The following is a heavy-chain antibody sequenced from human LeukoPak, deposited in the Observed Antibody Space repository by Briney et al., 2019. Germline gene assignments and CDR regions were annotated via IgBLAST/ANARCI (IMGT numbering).Heavy chain of an antibody. V-gene: IGHV4-34*01. Sequence: SETLSLTCAVYGGSFSGYYWSWIRQPPGKGLEWIGEINHSGSTNYNPSLKSRVTISVDTSKNQFSLKLSSVTAADTAVYYCARDLIIHDYSCGGFDYWGQGTLVTVSS. CDR3: ARDLIIHDYSCGGFDY. J-gene: IGHJ4*02. D-gene: IGHD4-11*01. CDR1: GGSFSGYY. CDR2: INHSGST.